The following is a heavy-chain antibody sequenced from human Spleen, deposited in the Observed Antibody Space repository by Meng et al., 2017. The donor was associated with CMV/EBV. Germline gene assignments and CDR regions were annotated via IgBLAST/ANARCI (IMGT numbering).Heavy chain of an antibody. CDR3: ASETGRVGATNYCDY. J-gene: IGHJ4*02. D-gene: IGHD1-26*01. V-gene: IGHV4-4*07. CDR1: GGSISSYY. CDR2: IYTSGST. Sequence: GPGLVKPSETLSPTSTVVGGSISSYYWSWVRQPAGKAPEWIGRIYTSGSTNYNPSLKSRVTMSVDTSKNQFSLKLSSVTAADTAVYYCASETGRVGATNYCDYWGQGTLVTVSS.